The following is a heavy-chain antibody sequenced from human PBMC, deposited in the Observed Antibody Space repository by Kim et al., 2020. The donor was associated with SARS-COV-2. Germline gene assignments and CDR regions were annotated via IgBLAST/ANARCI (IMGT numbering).Heavy chain of an antibody. V-gene: IGHV4-59*01. D-gene: IGHD6-19*01. J-gene: IGHJ3*02. CDR1: GGSISSYY. CDR2: IYYSGST. CDR3: AATENSSGWYGGPVDAFDI. Sequence: ETLSLTCTVSGGSISSYYWSWIRQPPGKGLEWIGYIYYSGSTNYNPSLKSRVTISVDTSKNQFSLKLSSVTAADTAVYYCAATENSSGWYGGPVDAFDIWGQGTMVTVSS.